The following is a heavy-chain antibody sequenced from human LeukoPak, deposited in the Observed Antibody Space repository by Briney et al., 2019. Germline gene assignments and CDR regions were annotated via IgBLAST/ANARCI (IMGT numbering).Heavy chain of an antibody. Sequence: SVKVSCMASGGTFSSYAISWVRQAPGQGLEWMGGIIPIFGTANYAQKFQGRVTITTDDSTSTAYMELSSLRSEDTAVYYCARIYASGRRWFDPWGQGTLVTVSS. D-gene: IGHD3-10*01. J-gene: IGHJ5*02. CDR2: IIPIFGTA. V-gene: IGHV1-69*05. CDR3: ARIYASGRRWFDP. CDR1: GGTFSSYA.